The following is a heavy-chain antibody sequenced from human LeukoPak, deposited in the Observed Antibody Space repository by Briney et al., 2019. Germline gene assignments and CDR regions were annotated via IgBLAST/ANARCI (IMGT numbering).Heavy chain of an antibody. CDR3: ARDNVLYDSGGNDAFDI. Sequence: PSETLSLTCTVSGGSISSGGYSWSWVRQRPGKGLEWIAYIYYSGSTDYNPSLKSRVTISVDTSKNKFSLKLSSVTAADTAVYYCARDNVLYDSGGNDAFDIWGQGTMVTVSS. V-gene: IGHV4-31*03. D-gene: IGHD3-22*01. CDR2: IYYSGST. J-gene: IGHJ3*02. CDR1: GGSISSGGYS.